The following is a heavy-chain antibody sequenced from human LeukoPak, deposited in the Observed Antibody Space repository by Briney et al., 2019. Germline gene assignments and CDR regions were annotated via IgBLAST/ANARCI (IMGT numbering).Heavy chain of an antibody. J-gene: IGHJ4*02. CDR3: ARTTYYYDSSGYYFFDY. V-gene: IGHV1-69*05. CDR2: IIPIFGTA. Sequence: GASVKVSCKASGGTFSSYAISWVRQAPGQGLEWMGRIIPIFGTANYAQKFQGRVTITTDESTSTAYMELSSLRSEDTAVYYCARTTYYYDSSGYYFFDYWGQGTLVTVSS. CDR1: GGTFSSYA. D-gene: IGHD3-22*01.